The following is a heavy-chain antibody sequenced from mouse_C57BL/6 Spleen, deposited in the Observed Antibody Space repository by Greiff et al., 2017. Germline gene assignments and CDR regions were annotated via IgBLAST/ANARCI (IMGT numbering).Heavy chain of an antibody. CDR3: ARGSGFAWFAY. CDR1: GFTFSDYG. V-gene: IGHV5-17*01. J-gene: IGHJ3*01. Sequence: EVKLMESGGGLVKPGGSLTLSCAASGFTFSDYGMHWVRQAPEKGLEWVAYISSGSSTIYYADTVKGRFTISRDNAKNNLFLQMTSLRSEDTAMYYCARGSGFAWFAYWGKGTLVTVSA. D-gene: IGHD3-2*02. CDR2: ISSGSSTI.